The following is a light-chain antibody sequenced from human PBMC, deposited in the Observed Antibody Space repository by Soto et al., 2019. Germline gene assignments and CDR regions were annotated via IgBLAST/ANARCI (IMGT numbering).Light chain of an antibody. V-gene: IGKV3-15*01. CDR1: QSVSSN. CDR2: GAS. Sequence: EILMTQSPATLSVSPGERATLSCRASQSVSSNFAWYQQKPGQAPRLLIYGASTRATGIPARFSGSGSGTEFTLTISTLQSEDFAVYYCQQYNNWPPITFGLGTRLELK. CDR3: QQYNNWPPIT. J-gene: IGKJ5*01.